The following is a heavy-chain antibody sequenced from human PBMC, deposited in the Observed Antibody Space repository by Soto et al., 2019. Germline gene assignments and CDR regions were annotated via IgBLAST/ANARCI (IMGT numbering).Heavy chain of an antibody. V-gene: IGHV3-30*18. CDR3: AKDGGPVYCNSPGCSAKHFDY. D-gene: IGHD2-2*01. CDR2: VSHDGRNT. CDR1: GCPFCVHA. J-gene: IGHJ4*02. Sequence: RGSLILSCAASGCPFCVHAMDWLPLTPGKGLEWVAVVSHDGRNTHYADSVKGRFTISRDSSKNTLYLQTSSLRHEDTAVYYCAKDGGPVYCNSPGCSAKHFDYWGQGT.